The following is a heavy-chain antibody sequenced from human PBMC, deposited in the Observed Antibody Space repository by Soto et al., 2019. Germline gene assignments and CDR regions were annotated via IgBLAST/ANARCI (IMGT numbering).Heavy chain of an antibody. V-gene: IGHV3-23*01. D-gene: IGHD1-26*01. CDR3: ALHPWVGATSPYYYYYYGMDV. CDR2: ISGSGGST. J-gene: IGHJ6*02. Sequence: PGGSLRLSCAASGFTFSSYAMSWVRQAPGKGLEWVSAISGSGGSTYYADSVKGRFTISRDNSKNTLYLQMNSLRAEDTAVYYCALHPWVGATSPYYYYYYGMDVWGQGTTVTVSS. CDR1: GFTFSSYA.